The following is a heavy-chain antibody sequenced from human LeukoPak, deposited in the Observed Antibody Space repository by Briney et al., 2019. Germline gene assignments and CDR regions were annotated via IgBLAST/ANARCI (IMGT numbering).Heavy chain of an antibody. CDR3: VKRRRDSSGHFDS. Sequence: GGSLRLSCAASGFTFNDAWMNWVRQAPGKGLEWIGHIKRKSDGGTTDYAAPVTGRFTISTDDSKNTLYLQMNSLKTEDTAVYYCVKRRRDSSGHFDSWGQGTLVTVSS. D-gene: IGHD3-22*01. CDR1: GFTFNDAW. J-gene: IGHJ4*02. CDR2: IKRKSDGGTT. V-gene: IGHV3-15*01.